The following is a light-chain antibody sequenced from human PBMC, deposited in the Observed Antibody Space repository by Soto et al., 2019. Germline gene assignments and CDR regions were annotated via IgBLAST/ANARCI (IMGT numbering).Light chain of an antibody. V-gene: IGKV3-15*01. CDR2: LAS. Sequence: EIVMTQSPATLSVSPGERATLSCRASQSISNNLAWHQQRPGQAPRLLIYLASTRATGIPARFSGTGSGTEFTLTISSLQSEDFAAYYCQQYHTWPYTFGQGTKVDIK. CDR1: QSISNN. CDR3: QQYHTWPYT. J-gene: IGKJ2*01.